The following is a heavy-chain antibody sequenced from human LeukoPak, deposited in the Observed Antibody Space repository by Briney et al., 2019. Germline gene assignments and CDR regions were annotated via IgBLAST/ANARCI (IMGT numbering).Heavy chain of an antibody. CDR1: GGSISSYY. CDR2: IYYSGST. J-gene: IGHJ4*02. Sequence: PSETLSLTCTVSGGSISSYYWSWIRQHPGKGLEWTGYIYYSGSTYYNPSLKSRVTISVDTSKNQFSLKLSSVTAADTAVYYCARETSYGNYFDYWGQGTLVTVSS. CDR3: ARETSYGNYFDY. V-gene: IGHV4-59*06. D-gene: IGHD1-26*01.